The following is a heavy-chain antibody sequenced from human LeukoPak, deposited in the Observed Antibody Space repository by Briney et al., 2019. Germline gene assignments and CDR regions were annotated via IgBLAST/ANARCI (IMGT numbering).Heavy chain of an antibody. D-gene: IGHD4-17*01. Sequence: GESPKISCKGSGYSFTSYWIGWVRQMPGKGLEWMGIIYPGDSDTRYSPSFQGQVTVSADKSISTAYLQWSSLKASDTAMYYCARGRVRATVSPRSFDIWGQGTMVTVSS. CDR2: IYPGDSDT. V-gene: IGHV5-51*01. CDR3: ARGRVRATVSPRSFDI. J-gene: IGHJ3*02. CDR1: GYSFTSYW.